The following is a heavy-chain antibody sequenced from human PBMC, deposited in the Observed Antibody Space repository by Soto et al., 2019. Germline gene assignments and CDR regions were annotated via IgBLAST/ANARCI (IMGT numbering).Heavy chain of an antibody. D-gene: IGHD3-9*01. CDR1: GFTFSGYS. CDR3: AREDILGVRSFDY. Sequence: VGSLRLSCAASGFTFSGYSVNWVRQAPGKGLEWVSYISSGSKTIYYADSVKGRFTVSRDNAKNSQYLQMNSLRDEDTAVYYCAREDILGVRSFDYWGQGTVVTVSS. J-gene: IGHJ4*02. V-gene: IGHV3-48*02. CDR2: ISSGSKTI.